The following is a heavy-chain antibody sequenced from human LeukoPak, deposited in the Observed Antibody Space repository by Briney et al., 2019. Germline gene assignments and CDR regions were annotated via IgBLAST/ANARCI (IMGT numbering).Heavy chain of an antibody. CDR3: ARARAAAGTPASLFDY. V-gene: IGHV1-69*06. CDR2: IIPIFGTA. D-gene: IGHD6-13*01. Sequence: ASVKVSCKASGGTFSSYAISWVRQAPGQGLEWMGGIIPIFGTANYAQKFQGRVTITADKSTSTAYMELSSLRSEDTAVYYCARARAAAGTPASLFDYWGQGTLVTASS. CDR1: GGTFSSYA. J-gene: IGHJ4*02.